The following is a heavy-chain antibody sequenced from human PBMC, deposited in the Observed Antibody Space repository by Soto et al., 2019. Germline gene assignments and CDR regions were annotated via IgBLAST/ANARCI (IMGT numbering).Heavy chain of an antibody. CDR1: GYTLTELF. V-gene: IGHV1-24*01. CDR2: FDPEDGET. CDR3: ATSYGSGSYYRYSYFDY. D-gene: IGHD3-10*01. J-gene: IGHJ4*02. Sequence: ASVKVSCKVSGYTLTELFMHWVRQAPGKGLEWMGGFDPEDGETIYAQKFQGRVTMTEDTSTDTAYMELSSLRSEDTAVYYCATSYGSGSYYRYSYFDYWGQGTLVTVSS.